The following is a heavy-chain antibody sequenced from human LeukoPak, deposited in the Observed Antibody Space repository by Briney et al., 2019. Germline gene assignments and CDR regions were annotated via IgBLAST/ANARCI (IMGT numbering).Heavy chain of an antibody. V-gene: IGHV3-9*03. Sequence: GGSLRLSCAASGFTFINYGIHWVRQAPGKGLEWVSGISWNSGSIGYADSVKGRFTISRDNAKNSLYLQMNSLRAEDMALYYCAKDTGSYGFDYWGQGTLVTVSS. CDR2: ISWNSGSI. CDR3: AKDTGSYGFDY. CDR1: GFTFINYG. D-gene: IGHD5-18*01. J-gene: IGHJ4*02.